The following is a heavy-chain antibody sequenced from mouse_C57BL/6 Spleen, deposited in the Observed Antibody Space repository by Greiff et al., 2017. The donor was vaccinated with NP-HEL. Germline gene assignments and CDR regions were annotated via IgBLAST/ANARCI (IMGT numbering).Heavy chain of an antibody. J-gene: IGHJ1*03. CDR3: AREGLITTVVATGFDV. Sequence: VQLKQPGAELVRPGSSVKLSCKASGYTFTSYWMHWVKQRPIQGLEWIGNIDPSDSETHYNQKFKDKATLTVDKSSSTAYMQLSSLTSEDSAVYYCAREGLITTVVATGFDVWGTGTTVTVSS. D-gene: IGHD1-1*01. V-gene: IGHV1-52*01. CDR2: IDPSDSET. CDR1: GYTFTSYW.